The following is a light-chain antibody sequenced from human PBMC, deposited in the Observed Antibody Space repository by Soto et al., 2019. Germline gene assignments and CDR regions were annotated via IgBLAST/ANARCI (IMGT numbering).Light chain of an antibody. CDR1: QSVSSN. J-gene: IGKJ5*01. CDR3: QQYAVSPIT. Sequence: EIVMTQSPATLSVSPGERATLSCRASQSVSSNLAWYQQKPGQAPRLLIYGASTRATGIPARFSGSGSGTEFTLAISRVEPEDFAVYFCQQYAVSPITFGQRTLLEIK. CDR2: GAS. V-gene: IGKV3-15*01.